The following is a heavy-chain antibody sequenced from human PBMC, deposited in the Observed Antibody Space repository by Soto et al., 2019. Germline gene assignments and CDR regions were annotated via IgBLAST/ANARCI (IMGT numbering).Heavy chain of an antibody. CDR3: ARAQPCSSTSCYTFDY. J-gene: IGHJ4*02. CDR2: INPNSGGT. V-gene: IGHV1-2*02. CDR1: GYTFTGYY. D-gene: IGHD2-2*02. Sequence: QVQLVQSGAEVKKPGASVKVSCKASGYTFTGYYMHWVRQAPGQGLEWMGWINPNSGGTNYAQKFQGRVTMTRDTSISTAYMELSRLRSDDTAVYYCARAQPCSSTSCYTFDYWGQGTLVTVSS.